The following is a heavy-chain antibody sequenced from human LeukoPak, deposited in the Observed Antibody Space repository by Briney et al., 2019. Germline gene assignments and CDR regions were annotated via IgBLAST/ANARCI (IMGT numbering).Heavy chain of an antibody. V-gene: IGHV3-23*01. CDR2: ISGSGGST. Sequence: GGSLRLSCAASGFTFSSYAMSWVRQAPGKGLEWVSAISGSGGSTYYADSVKGRFTISRDNSKNTLYLQMNSLRAEDTAVYYCARGVAARDYYYYYGMDVWGQGTTVTVSS. CDR3: ARGVAARDYYYYYGMDV. CDR1: GFTFSSYA. J-gene: IGHJ6*02. D-gene: IGHD6-6*01.